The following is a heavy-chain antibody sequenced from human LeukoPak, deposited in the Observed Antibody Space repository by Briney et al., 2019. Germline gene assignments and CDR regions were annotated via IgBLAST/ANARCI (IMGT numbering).Heavy chain of an antibody. J-gene: IGHJ4*02. CDR2: ISGSGGST. Sequence: GGSLRLSCAASGFTFSSYGMSWVRQAPGKGLEWVSAISGSGGSTYYADSVKGRFTISRDNSKNTLYLQMNSLRAEDTAVYYCARTLYYYDSSGYSHWGQGTLVTVSS. V-gene: IGHV3-23*01. D-gene: IGHD3-22*01. CDR1: GFTFSSYG. CDR3: ARTLYYYDSSGYSH.